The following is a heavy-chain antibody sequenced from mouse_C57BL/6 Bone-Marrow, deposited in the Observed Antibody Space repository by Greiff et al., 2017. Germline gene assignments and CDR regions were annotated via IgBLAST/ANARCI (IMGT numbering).Heavy chain of an antibody. J-gene: IGHJ2*01. CDR1: GFTFSSYG. Sequence: EVQLVESGGDLVKPGGSLKLSCAASGFTFSSYGMSWVRQTPDKRLEWVATISSGGSYTYYPDSVKGRFTISRDNAKNTLYLQMSSLKSEDTARYYCARQRTGYYFDYWGQGTTLTVSS. D-gene: IGHD4-1*01. V-gene: IGHV5-6*01. CDR3: ARQRTGYYFDY. CDR2: ISSGGSYT.